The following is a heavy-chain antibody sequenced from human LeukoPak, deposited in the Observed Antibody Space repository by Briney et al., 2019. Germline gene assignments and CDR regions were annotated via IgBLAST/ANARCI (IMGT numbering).Heavy chain of an antibody. CDR1: GFTFTSSA. Sequence: SVTVSCKASGFTFTSSAMQWVRQARGQRLDWIGWIVVGSGNTNYAQKFQERVTITRDMSTSTAYMELSSLRSEDTAVYYCAADNWAYYGSGSYNVLWGQGTLVTVSS. V-gene: IGHV1-58*02. CDR2: IVVGSGNT. CDR3: AADNWAYYGSGSYNVL. J-gene: IGHJ4*02. D-gene: IGHD3-10*01.